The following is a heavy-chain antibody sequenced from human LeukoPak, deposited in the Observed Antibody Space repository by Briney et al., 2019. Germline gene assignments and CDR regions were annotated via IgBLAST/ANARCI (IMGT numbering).Heavy chain of an antibody. CDR1: GGSISSYY. J-gene: IGHJ4*02. CDR2: IYYSGST. CDR3: ARGLDFWSGYYTAGHFDY. Sequence: SETLSLTCTVSGGSISSYYWSWIRQPPGKGLEWLGYIYYSGSTNYNPSLKSRDTIPVDTSKNHFSLKLSSVTAADTVVYYCARGLDFWSGYYTAGHFDYWGQGTLVTVSS. V-gene: IGHV4-59*01. D-gene: IGHD3-3*01.